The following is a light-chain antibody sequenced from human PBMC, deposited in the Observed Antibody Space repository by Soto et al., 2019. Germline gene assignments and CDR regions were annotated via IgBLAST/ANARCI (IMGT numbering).Light chain of an antibody. CDR3: AAWDDSLSGHYV. V-gene: IGLV1-47*01. CDR1: TSNIGTNY. CDR2: RNN. Sequence: QSVLTQPPSASGTPGQRVTISCSGSTSNIGTNYVYWYHQLPGTAPKLLISRNNQRPSGVPDRFSGSKSGTSASLAISGLRCEDEGDYYCAAWDDSLSGHYVFGTGTKLTVL. J-gene: IGLJ1*01.